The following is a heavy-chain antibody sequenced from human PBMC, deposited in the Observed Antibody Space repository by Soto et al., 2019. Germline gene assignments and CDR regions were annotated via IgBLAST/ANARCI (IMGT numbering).Heavy chain of an antibody. V-gene: IGHV1-69*01. Sequence: QVHLVQSGAEVKKPGSSVKVSCKASGGSFSNFAFNWVRQAPGQGLEWMGGVIPVFGAANYAQKFQGRVTITADEDTSTVYMELSSLRSEDTALYFCARGGSGWEGYNVTPYDDWGQGTLVTVAS. D-gene: IGHD1-1*01. CDR2: VIPVFGAA. CDR3: ARGGSGWEGYNVTPYDD. J-gene: IGHJ4*01. CDR1: GGSFSNFA.